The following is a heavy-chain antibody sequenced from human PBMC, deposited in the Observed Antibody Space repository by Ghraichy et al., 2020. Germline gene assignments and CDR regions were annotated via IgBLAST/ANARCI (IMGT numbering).Heavy chain of an antibody. CDR2: ISSKSDYI. CDR1: GFTFRTYS. V-gene: IGHV3-21*01. Sequence: GGSLRLSCAASGFTFRTYSMNWVRQAPGKGLEWVAAISSKSDYIYYQDSLKGRLTISRDNAENSLYLEINNLRADDTALYYCPRDRVPGATRGEFDYWGQGILVSVSS. CDR3: PRDRVPGATRGEFDY. D-gene: IGHD2-15*01. J-gene: IGHJ4*02.